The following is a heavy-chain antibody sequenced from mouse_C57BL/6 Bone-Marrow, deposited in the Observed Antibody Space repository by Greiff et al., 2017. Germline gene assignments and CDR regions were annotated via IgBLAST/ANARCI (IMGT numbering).Heavy chain of an antibody. Sequence: EVQLQQSGPELVKPGASVKISCKASGYTFTDYYMNWVKQSHGKSLEWIGDINPNNGGTSYNQKFKGKATLTVDKSSSTAYMELRSLTSEDSAVYYCAREYYGSGAYWGQGTLVTVSA. CDR2: INPNNGGT. CDR1: GYTFTDYY. V-gene: IGHV1-26*01. D-gene: IGHD1-1*01. J-gene: IGHJ3*01. CDR3: AREYYGSGAY.